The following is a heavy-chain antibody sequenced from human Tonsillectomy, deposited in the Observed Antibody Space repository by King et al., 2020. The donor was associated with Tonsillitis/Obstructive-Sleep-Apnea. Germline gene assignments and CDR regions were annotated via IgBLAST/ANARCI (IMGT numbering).Heavy chain of an antibody. CDR2: ISINGGST. J-gene: IGHJ4*01. V-gene: IGHV3-64*02. CDR3: ARGKYCSSTSCPTNPYYFDY. D-gene: IGHD2-2*01. CDR1: GFTFSSYA. Sequence: VQLVESGEGLVQPGGSLRLSCAASGFTFSSYAMLWVRQAPGKGLEYVSAISINGGSTYYAYSVKGRFTISRDNSKNTLYLQMGSLGAEDMAVYYCARGKYCSSTSCPTNPYYFDYWGQGTLVTVSS.